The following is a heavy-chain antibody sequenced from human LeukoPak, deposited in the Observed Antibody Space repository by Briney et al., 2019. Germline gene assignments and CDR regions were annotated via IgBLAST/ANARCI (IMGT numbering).Heavy chain of an antibody. D-gene: IGHD1-26*01. CDR1: GGSFSGYY. J-gene: IGHJ3*02. V-gene: IGHV4-34*01. CDR2: INHSGSA. CDR3: ARGSSFLDAFDI. Sequence: SETLSLTCAVYGGSFSGYYWSWIRQPPGKGLEWIGEINHSGSADYNPSLKSRVTMSVDTSKNQFYLRLNSVTAADTAVYYCARGSSFLDAFDIWGQGTMVTVSS.